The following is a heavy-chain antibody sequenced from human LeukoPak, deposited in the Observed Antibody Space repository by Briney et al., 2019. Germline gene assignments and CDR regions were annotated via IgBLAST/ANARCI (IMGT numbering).Heavy chain of an antibody. CDR3: ASLGYCTNGVCSGDQSRDY. Sequence: ASVKVSCKASGYTFTSYYMHWVRQAPGQGLEWMGIINPSGGGTSYAQKFQGRVTMTRDTSTSTVYMELSSLRSEDTAVYYCASLGYCTNGVCSGDQSRDYWGQGTLVTVSS. J-gene: IGHJ4*02. V-gene: IGHV1-46*01. CDR1: GYTFTSYY. D-gene: IGHD2-8*01. CDR2: INPSGGGT.